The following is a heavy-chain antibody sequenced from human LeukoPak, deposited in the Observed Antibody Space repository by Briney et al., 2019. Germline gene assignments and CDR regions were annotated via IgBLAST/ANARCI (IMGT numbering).Heavy chain of an antibody. CDR1: GFTFSSYW. J-gene: IGHJ5*02. Sequence: GGSLRLSCAASGFTFSSYWMSWVRQAPGKGLEWVATIKQGGSGKYYVDSVKGGFTISRDNAKNSLYLQMNSLRAEDTAVYYCARDGIAAGQTPGPFDPWGQGTLVTVSS. D-gene: IGHD6-13*01. CDR2: IKQGGSGK. CDR3: ARDGIAAGQTPGPFDP. V-gene: IGHV3-7*03.